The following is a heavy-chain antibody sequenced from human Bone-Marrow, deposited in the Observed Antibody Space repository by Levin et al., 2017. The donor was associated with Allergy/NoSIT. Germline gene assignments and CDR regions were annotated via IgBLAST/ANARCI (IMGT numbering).Heavy chain of an antibody. D-gene: IGHD3-10*01. Sequence: GGSLRLSCAASGFTFSSYAMSWVRQAPGKGLEWVSAISSNGGSIFYAESVKGRFTISRDNSKNTLYLQMNSLRAEDTAVYYCAKRYDGSGSFYDSWGQGTLVTVSS. CDR1: GFTFSSYA. CDR2: ISSNGGSI. J-gene: IGHJ4*02. CDR3: AKRYDGSGSFYDS. V-gene: IGHV3-23*01.